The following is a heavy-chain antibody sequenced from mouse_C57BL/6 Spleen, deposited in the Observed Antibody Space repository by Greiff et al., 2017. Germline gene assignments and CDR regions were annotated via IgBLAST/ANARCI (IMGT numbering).Heavy chain of an antibody. D-gene: IGHD1-1*01. CDR3: TNYGSSYGY. V-gene: IGHV14-4*01. J-gene: IGHJ2*01. CDR1: GFNIKDDY. Sequence: VQLQQSGAELVRPGASVKLSCTASGFNIKDDYMHWVKQRPEQGLEWIGWIDPENGDTEYASKFQGKVTITADTSTNTAYLQLSSLTSEDTAVYYCTNYGSSYGYWGQGTTLTVSS. CDR2: IDPENGDT.